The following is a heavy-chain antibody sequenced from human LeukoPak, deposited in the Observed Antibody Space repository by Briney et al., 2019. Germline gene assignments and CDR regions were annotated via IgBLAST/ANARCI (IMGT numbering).Heavy chain of an antibody. J-gene: IGHJ4*02. D-gene: IGHD6-19*01. CDR2: IDHTGRT. CDR1: GGSFSGYY. CDR3: AREESSGYSSGLVNTFLDY. V-gene: IGHV4-34*01. Sequence: SETLSLTCAVYGGSFSGYYWSWIRQPPDQGLEWIGEIDHTGRTSYNPSLKSRVTISVDTSKNQFSLKLSSVTAADTAVYYCAREESSGYSSGLVNTFLDYWGQGTLVTVSS.